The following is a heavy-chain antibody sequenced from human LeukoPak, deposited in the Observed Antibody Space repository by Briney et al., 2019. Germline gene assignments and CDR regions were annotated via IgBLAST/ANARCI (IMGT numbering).Heavy chain of an antibody. CDR1: GFTFSSYA. V-gene: IGHV3-30-3*01. CDR3: AQVGATGY. J-gene: IGHJ4*02. Sequence: GGSLRLSCAASGFTFSSYAMHWVRQAPGKGLEWVAVISYDGSNKYYADSVKGRFTISRDNAKNTLYLQMNSLRAEDTAVYYCAQVGATGYWGQGTLVTVSS. CDR2: ISYDGSNK. D-gene: IGHD1-26*01.